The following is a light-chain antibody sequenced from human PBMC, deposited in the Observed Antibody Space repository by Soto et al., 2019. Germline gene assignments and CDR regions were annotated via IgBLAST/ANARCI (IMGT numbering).Light chain of an antibody. J-gene: IGKJ4*01. Sequence: ERVMTRSPVTLSGCPGERATLSCRASQSVTNSYLAWYQQKPGQAPRLLIFGASTRAAGIPAGFSGSGSGTEFTLTISSLQSDDFATYYCQQYNSYSLTFGGGTKVDIK. CDR3: QQYNSYSLT. V-gene: IGKV3-15*01. CDR2: GAS. CDR1: QSVTNSY.